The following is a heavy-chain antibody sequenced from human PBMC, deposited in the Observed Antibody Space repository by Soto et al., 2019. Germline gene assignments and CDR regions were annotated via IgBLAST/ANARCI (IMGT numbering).Heavy chain of an antibody. V-gene: IGHV1-69*01. CDR3: ARSLSLPVDTDMVTDEGGWWY. CDR2: IIPIFGTA. CDR1: GGTFSSYA. D-gene: IGHD5-18*01. Sequence: QVQLVQSGAEVKKPGSSVKVSCKASGGTFSSYAISWVRQAPGQGLEWMGGIIPIFGTANYAQKFQGRVTITADESTSTAYMELSSLRSEDTAVYYCARSLSLPVDTDMVTDEGGWWYWCQGTLVTVSS. J-gene: IGHJ4*02.